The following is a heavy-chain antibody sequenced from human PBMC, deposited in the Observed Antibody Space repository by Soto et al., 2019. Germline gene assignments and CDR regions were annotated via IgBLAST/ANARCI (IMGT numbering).Heavy chain of an antibody. V-gene: IGHV4-34*01. CDR3: ARLRPRITMVRGVITKPNWFDP. D-gene: IGHD3-10*01. J-gene: IGHJ5*02. CDR1: GGSFSGYY. CDR2: INHSGST. Sequence: SETLSLTCAVYGGSFSGYYWSWIRQPPGKGLEWIGEINHSGSTNYNPSLKSRVTISVDTSKNQFSLKLSSVTAADTAVYYCARLRPRITMVRGVITKPNWFDPWGQGTLVT.